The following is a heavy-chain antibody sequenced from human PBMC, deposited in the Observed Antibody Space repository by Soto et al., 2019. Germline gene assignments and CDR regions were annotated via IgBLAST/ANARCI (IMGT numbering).Heavy chain of an antibody. J-gene: IGHJ4*02. CDR1: GGSISSYY. CDR3: ARGGGGYDPFDD. Sequence: QVQLQESGPGLVKPSETLSLTCTVSGGSISSYYWSWIRQPPGKGLEWIGYIYYSGSTNYNPSLTSRAAISVETCKRPLSPTVSSVTGADPAVYSCARGGGGYDPFDDWGQGTLVTVSS. D-gene: IGHD5-12*01. V-gene: IGHV4-59*01. CDR2: IYYSGST.